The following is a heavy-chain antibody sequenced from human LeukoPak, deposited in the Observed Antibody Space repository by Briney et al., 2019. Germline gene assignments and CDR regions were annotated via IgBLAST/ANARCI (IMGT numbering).Heavy chain of an antibody. CDR3: ASGSAATGIDDAFDI. Sequence: GGSLRLSCAASGFSFITYSMNWVRQAPGKGLEWVAVISYDGSNKYYADSVKGRFTISRDNSKNTLYLQMNSLRAEDTAVYYCASGSAATGIDDAFDIWGQGTMVTVSS. V-gene: IGHV3-30*03. CDR1: GFSFITYS. D-gene: IGHD2-15*01. J-gene: IGHJ3*02. CDR2: ISYDGSNK.